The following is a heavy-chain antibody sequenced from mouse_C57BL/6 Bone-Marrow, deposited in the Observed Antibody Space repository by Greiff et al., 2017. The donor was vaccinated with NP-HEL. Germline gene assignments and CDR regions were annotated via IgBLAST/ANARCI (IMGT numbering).Heavy chain of an antibody. CDR3: AREGLGGNPFAY. D-gene: IGHD1-1*02. Sequence: QVQLKQPGAELVKPGASVKLSCKASGYTFTSYWMHWVKQRPGQGLEWIGMIHPNSGSTNYNEKFKSKATLTVDKSSSTAYMQLSSLTSEDSAVYYCAREGLGGNPFAYWGQGTLVTVSA. V-gene: IGHV1-64*01. CDR1: GYTFTSYW. J-gene: IGHJ3*01. CDR2: IHPNSGST.